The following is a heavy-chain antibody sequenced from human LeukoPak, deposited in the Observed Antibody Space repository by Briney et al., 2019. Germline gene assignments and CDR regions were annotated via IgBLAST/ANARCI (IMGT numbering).Heavy chain of an antibody. CDR1: GYTFTSYY. CDR3: ASGALRGVTIDY. CDR2: ISAYNGNT. D-gene: IGHD4-4*01. Sequence: GASVKVSCKASGYTFTSYYMHWVRQAPGQGLEWMGWISAYNGNTNYAQKLQGRVTMTTDTSTSTAYMELRSLRSDDTAVYYCASGALRGVTIDYWGQGTLVTVSS. J-gene: IGHJ4*02. V-gene: IGHV1-18*04.